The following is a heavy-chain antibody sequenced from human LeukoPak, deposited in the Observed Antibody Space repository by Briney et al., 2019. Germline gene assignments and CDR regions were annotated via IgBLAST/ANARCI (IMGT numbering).Heavy chain of an antibody. CDR3: ASQVLPPYYDSSGYGY. CDR2: INHSGST. CDR1: GGSCSGYY. D-gene: IGHD3-22*01. J-gene: IGHJ4*02. V-gene: IGHV4-34*01. Sequence: SETLSLTCAVYGGSCSGYYWSWIRQPPGKGLEWIGEINHSGSTNYNPSLKSRVTISVDTSKNQFSLKLSSVTAADTAVYYCASQVLPPYYDSSGYGYWGQGTLVTVSS.